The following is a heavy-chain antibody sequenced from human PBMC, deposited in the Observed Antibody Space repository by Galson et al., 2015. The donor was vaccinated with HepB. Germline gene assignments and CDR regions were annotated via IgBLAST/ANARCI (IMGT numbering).Heavy chain of an antibody. CDR2: KSYDGSNK. CDR1: GFTFSSYG. J-gene: IGHJ5*02. Sequence: LRLSCAASGFTFSSYGMHWVRQAPGKGLEWVAVKSYDGSNKYYADSVKGRFTISRDNSKNTLYLQMNSLRAEDTAVYYCAKDLVVYGSGPNWFDPWGQGTLVTVSS. V-gene: IGHV3-30*18. CDR3: AKDLVVYGSGPNWFDP. D-gene: IGHD3-10*01.